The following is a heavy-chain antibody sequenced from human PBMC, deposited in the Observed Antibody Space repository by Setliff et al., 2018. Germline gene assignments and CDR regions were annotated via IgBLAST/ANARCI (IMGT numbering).Heavy chain of an antibody. V-gene: IGHV3-33*08. CDR2: IWSDGNNQ. CDR3: TSAKLERRTGHHYYMDV. CDR1: GFTFSTYA. Sequence: GGSLRLSCAASGFTFSTYAMHWVRQAPGKGLEWVAMIWSDGNNQFYPGSVKGRFTVSRDNSKNTLYLQMNNLKTEDTATYYCTSAKLERRTGHHYYMDVWGKGTTVTVSS. D-gene: IGHD1-1*01. J-gene: IGHJ6*03.